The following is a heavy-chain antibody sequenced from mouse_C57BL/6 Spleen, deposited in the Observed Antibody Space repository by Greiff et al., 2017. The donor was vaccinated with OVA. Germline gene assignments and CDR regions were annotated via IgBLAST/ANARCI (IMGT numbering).Heavy chain of an antibody. CDR3: ARGGITTEGYFDV. J-gene: IGHJ1*03. D-gene: IGHD2-4*01. V-gene: IGHV1-55*01. Sequence: VQLQQPGAELVKPGASVKMSCKASGYTFTSYWITWVKQRPGQGLEWIGDIYPGSGSTNYNEKFKSKATLTVDTSSSTAYMQLSSLTSEDSAVYYCARGGITTEGYFDVWGTGTTVTVSS. CDR2: IYPGSGST. CDR1: GYTFTSYW.